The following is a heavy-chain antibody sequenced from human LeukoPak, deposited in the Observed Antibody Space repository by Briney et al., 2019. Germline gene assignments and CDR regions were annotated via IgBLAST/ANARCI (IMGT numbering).Heavy chain of an antibody. J-gene: IGHJ5*02. CDR1: GYTFTSYG. D-gene: IGHD6-13*01. CDR2: ISAYNGNT. CDR3: ARDPRSSSWGIINWFDP. V-gene: IGHV1-18*01. Sequence: KPGASVKVSCKASGYTFTSYGISWVRQAPGQGLEWMGWISAYNGNTNYAQKLQGRVTMTTDTSTSTAYMELRSLRSDDTAVYYCARDPRSSSWGIINWFDPWGQGTLVTVSS.